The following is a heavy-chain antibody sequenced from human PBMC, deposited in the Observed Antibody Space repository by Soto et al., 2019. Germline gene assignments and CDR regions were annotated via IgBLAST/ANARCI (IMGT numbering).Heavy chain of an antibody. CDR2: IIPIFGTA. Sequence: GASVKVSCKASGGTFSSYAISWVRQAPGQGLEWMGGIIPIFGTANYAQKFQGRVTITADESTSTAYMELSSLRSEDTAVYYCARMGPYGGYVWPDYWGQGTLVTVSS. V-gene: IGHV1-69*13. CDR3: ARMGPYGGYVWPDY. D-gene: IGHD5-12*01. J-gene: IGHJ4*02. CDR1: GGTFSSYA.